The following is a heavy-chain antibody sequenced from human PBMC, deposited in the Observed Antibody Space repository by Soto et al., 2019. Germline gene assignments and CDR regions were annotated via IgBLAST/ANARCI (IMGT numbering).Heavy chain of an antibody. CDR3: ARVGVYYYYYGMDV. J-gene: IGHJ6*02. V-gene: IGHV1-2*02. CDR1: GYTFTGYY. Sequence: ASVRVSCKASGYTFTGYYMHWVRQAPGQGLEWMGWINPNSGGTNYAQKFQGRVTMTRDTSISTAYMELSRLRSDDTAVYYCARVGVYYYYYGMDVWGQGTTVTVSS. CDR2: INPNSGGT.